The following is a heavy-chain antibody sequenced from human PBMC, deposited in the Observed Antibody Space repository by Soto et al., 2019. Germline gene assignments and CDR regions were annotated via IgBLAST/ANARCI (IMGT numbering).Heavy chain of an antibody. D-gene: IGHD4-17*01. CDR2: IIPIFGTA. J-gene: IGHJ4*02. Sequence: ASVKVSCKASGGTFSSYAISWVRQAPGQGLEWMGGIIPIFGTANYAQKFQGRVTITADESTSTAYMELSSLRSEDTAVYYCARSLALYGDYEDALYYFAYWGQGTLVTVTS. CDR1: GGTFSSYA. V-gene: IGHV1-69*13. CDR3: ARSLALYGDYEDALYYFAY.